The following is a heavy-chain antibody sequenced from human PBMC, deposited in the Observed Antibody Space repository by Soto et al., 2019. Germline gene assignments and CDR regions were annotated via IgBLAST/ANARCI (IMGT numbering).Heavy chain of an antibody. J-gene: IGHJ4*02. V-gene: IGHV3-48*02. Sequence: GGSLRLSCAASGFTLSSYNMNWVRQAPGKGLEWVSYISSSSSIIYYADSVKGRFTISRDNARNSVYLQMNSLRDEDTAVYFCARDVQRRGYNYGSFDYWGQGTLVTVS. CDR2: ISSSSSII. D-gene: IGHD5-18*01. CDR1: GFTLSSYN. CDR3: ARDVQRRGYNYGSFDY.